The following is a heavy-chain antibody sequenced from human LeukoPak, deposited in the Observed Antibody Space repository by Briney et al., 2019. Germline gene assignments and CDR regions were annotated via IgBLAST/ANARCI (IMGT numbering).Heavy chain of an antibody. J-gene: IGHJ4*02. CDR3: ARDTTLGYCSSTSCTDGRAGFDY. CDR1: GYTFTSYG. V-gene: IGHV1-18*01. D-gene: IGHD2-2*01. CDR2: ISADNGNT. Sequence: ASVKVSCKASGYTFTSYGISWVRQAPGQGLEWMGWISADNGNTNHAQKLQGRVTMTTDTSTSTAYMELRSLRSDDTAVYYCARDTTLGYCSSTSCTDGRAGFDYWGQGTLVTVSS.